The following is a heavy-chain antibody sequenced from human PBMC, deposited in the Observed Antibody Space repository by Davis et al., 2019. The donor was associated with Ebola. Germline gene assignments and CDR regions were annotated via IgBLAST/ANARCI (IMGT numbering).Heavy chain of an antibody. CDR3: ARAVAGTIYYYYGMDV. CDR2: INDDGSHK. Sequence: SLKISCAASGFTSTSYWMTWVRQAPGRGLEWVSNINDDGSHKHYVDSVKGRFTISRDNAKNTLYLQMNSLRAEGTAVYYCARAVAGTIYYYYGMDVWGQGTTVTVSS. V-gene: IGHV3-7*01. D-gene: IGHD6-19*01. CDR1: GFTSTSYW. J-gene: IGHJ6*02.